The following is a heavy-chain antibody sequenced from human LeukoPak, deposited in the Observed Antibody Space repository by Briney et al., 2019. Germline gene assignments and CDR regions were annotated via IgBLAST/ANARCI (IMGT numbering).Heavy chain of an antibody. CDR1: GGSINSGGYS. CDR2: IYHSGST. CDR3: ARGVSGSYYNY. J-gene: IGHJ4*02. D-gene: IGHD3-10*01. V-gene: IGHV4-30-2*01. Sequence: PSETLSLTWAVSGGSINSGGYSWSWIRQPPGKGLECIGYIYHSGSTYYHPSLKSRVTISVDRSKNQFSLKLSSVTAADTAVYYCARGVSGSYYNYWGQGTLVTVSS.